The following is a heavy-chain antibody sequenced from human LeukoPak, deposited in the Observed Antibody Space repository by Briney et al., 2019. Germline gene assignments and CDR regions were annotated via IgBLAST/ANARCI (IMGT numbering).Heavy chain of an antibody. Sequence: GASVKVSCKASGYTFTSYGISWGRQAPGLGLEWMGWISGYNGNTKYAQKLQGRVTMTTDTSTSTAYMELRALRSDDTAVYFCARDLDVDTAMVPGYMDVWGKGTTVTVSS. V-gene: IGHV1-18*01. CDR1: GYTFTSYG. J-gene: IGHJ6*03. CDR3: ARDLDVDTAMVPGYMDV. CDR2: ISGYNGNT. D-gene: IGHD5-18*01.